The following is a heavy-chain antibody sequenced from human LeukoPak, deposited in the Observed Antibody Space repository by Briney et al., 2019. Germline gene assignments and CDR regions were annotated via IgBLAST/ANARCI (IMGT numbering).Heavy chain of an antibody. CDR2: IKQDGSEK. CDR1: GFTFSTYW. D-gene: IGHD3-16*01. V-gene: IGHV3-7*01. Sequence: GGSLRLSCAASGFTFSTYWMSWVRQAPGKGPEWVANIKQDGSEKYYVDSVKGRFTISGDNTKNSLYLQMNSLRAEDTAVYYRARHLGGFDYWGQGTLVTVSS. J-gene: IGHJ4*02. CDR3: ARHLGGFDY.